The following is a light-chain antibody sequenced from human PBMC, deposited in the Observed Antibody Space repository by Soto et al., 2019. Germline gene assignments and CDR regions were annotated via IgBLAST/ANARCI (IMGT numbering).Light chain of an antibody. J-gene: IGLJ1*01. CDR1: SSDVGAYNY. V-gene: IGLV2-8*01. Sequence: QSVLTQPPSASGSPGESVTISCTGTSSDVGAYNYVSWYQQHPGKAPKLMIYEVNKRPSGVPDRFSGSKSGNTASLTVSGLQAEDEADYFCCSKAGSNNFYVFGNGTKATV. CDR2: EVN. CDR3: CSKAGSNNFYV.